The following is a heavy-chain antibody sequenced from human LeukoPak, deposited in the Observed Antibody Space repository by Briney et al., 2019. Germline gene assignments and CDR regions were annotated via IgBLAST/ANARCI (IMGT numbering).Heavy chain of an antibody. CDR2: INHSGST. CDR3: ASGYCSSTSCYPTVDC. V-gene: IGHV4-34*01. D-gene: IGHD2-2*01. CDR1: GGSFSGYY. Sequence: SETLSLTCAVYGGSFSGYYWSWIRQPPGEGLEWIGEINHSGSTNYNPSLKSRVTISVDTSKNQFSLKLSSVTAADTAVYYCASGYCSSTSCYPTVDCWGQGTLVTVSS. J-gene: IGHJ4*02.